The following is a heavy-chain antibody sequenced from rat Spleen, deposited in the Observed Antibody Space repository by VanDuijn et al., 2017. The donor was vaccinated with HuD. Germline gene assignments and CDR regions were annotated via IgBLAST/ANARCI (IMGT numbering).Heavy chain of an antibody. D-gene: IGHD1-12*02. V-gene: IGHV5-31*01. CDR2: ITNAAGKV. J-gene: IGHJ1*01. CDR1: GFTFNNYW. CDR3: ARHVQSRAGSYYPYWYFDF. Sequence: EVQLVESGGGQVQPGRSLKLSCVASGFTFNNYWMTWIRQAPGKGLEWVASITNAAGKVYYPDSVKGRFTISRDNAKSTLYLQMNSLRSEDTATYYCARHVQSRAGSYYPYWYFDFWGPGTMVTVSS.